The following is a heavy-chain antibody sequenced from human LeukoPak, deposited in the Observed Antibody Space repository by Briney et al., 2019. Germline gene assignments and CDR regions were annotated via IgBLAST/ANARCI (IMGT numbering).Heavy chain of an antibody. CDR3: VDSGSYYTFDY. CDR2: IYYSGST. Sequence: PSETLSLTCTVSGGSISSSSYYWGWIRQPPGKGLEWIGKIYYSGSTYYNPSLKSRVIISVDTSKNQFSLKLSSVTAADTAVYYCVDSGSYYTFDYWGQGTLVTVSS. CDR1: GGSISSSSYY. J-gene: IGHJ4*02. D-gene: IGHD3-10*01. V-gene: IGHV4-39*07.